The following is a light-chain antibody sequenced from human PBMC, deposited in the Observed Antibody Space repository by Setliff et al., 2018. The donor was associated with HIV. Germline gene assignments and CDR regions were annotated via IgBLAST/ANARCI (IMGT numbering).Light chain of an antibody. CDR2: EVN. V-gene: IGLV2-8*01. Sequence: QSALAQPPSASGSPGQSVTISCTGTSSDVGGYDYVSWYQHHPGKAPKLIISEVNKRPSGVPDRFSGSKSGNTASLTVSGLQAEDEADYFCSSYADTNNFVFGSGTKGTVL. CDR3: SSYADTNNFV. J-gene: IGLJ1*01. CDR1: SSDVGGYDY.